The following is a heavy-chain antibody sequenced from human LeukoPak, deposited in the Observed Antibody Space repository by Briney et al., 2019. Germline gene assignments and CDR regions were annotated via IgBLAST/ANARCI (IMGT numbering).Heavy chain of an antibody. Sequence: GGSLRLSCAASGFTFSSYAMHWVRQAPGKGLEWVAVISYDGSIKYYADSVKGRFTISRDNSKNTLYLQMNSLRAEDTAVYYCARGQTVVVAASPFDYWGQGTLVTVSS. J-gene: IGHJ4*02. D-gene: IGHD2-15*01. CDR2: ISYDGSIK. V-gene: IGHV3-30-3*01. CDR3: ARGQTVVVAASPFDY. CDR1: GFTFSSYA.